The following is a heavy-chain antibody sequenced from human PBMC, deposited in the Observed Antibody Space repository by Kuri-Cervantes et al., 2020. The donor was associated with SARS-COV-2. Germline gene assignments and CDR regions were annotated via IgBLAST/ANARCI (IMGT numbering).Heavy chain of an antibody. J-gene: IGHJ5*02. CDR1: GFTFSSYA. Sequence: GESLKISCAASGFTFSSYAMHWVRQAPGKGLEWVAVISYDGSNKYYADSVKGRFTISRDNSKNTLYLQMNSLRAEDTAVYYCARDIVYGDDWFNPWGQGTLVTVSS. V-gene: IGHV3-30*04. CDR3: ARDIVYGDDWFNP. D-gene: IGHD4-17*01. CDR2: ISYDGSNK.